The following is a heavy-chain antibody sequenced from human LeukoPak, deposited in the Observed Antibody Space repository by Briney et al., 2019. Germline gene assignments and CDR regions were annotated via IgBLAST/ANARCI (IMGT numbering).Heavy chain of an antibody. CDR2: INPNTGVT. V-gene: IGHV1-2*02. Sequence: GASVKVSCKASVYTFTGYYMHWVRQAPGQGPEWMGCINPNTGVTNYAQKFQGRVTMSRDASISTAYMELSRLRSDDTAVYYCARGHSAVLLRYFDWSDLYYFDYWGQGTLVTVSS. J-gene: IGHJ4*02. CDR1: VYTFTGYY. D-gene: IGHD3-9*01. CDR3: ARGHSAVLLRYFDWSDLYYFDY.